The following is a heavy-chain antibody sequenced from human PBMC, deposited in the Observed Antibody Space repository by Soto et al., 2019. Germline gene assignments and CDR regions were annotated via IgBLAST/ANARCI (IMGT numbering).Heavy chain of an antibody. J-gene: IGHJ4*02. CDR2: ISYSGST. V-gene: IGHV4-39*01. Sequence: QLQLQESGPGLVKPSETLSLTCTVSGGSISSSNYYWGWIRQPPGKGLEWIGSISYSGSTYYNPSLKSRVTISVDTSKNQFSLKLSSVTAADTAVYYCARDVSGSGCYWGQGTLVTVSS. D-gene: IGHD3-22*01. CDR1: GGSISSSNYY. CDR3: ARDVSGSGCY.